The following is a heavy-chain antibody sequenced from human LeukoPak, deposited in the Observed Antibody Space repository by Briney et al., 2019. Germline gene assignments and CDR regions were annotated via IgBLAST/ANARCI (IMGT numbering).Heavy chain of an antibody. D-gene: IGHD3-22*01. V-gene: IGHV4-34*01. CDR2: INHSGST. Sequence: PSETLSLTCAVYGGSFSGYYWSWIRQPPGKGLEWIGEINHSGSTNYNPSLKSRVTISVDTSKNQFSLKLSPVTAADTAVYYCTRGSIAYYYMDVWGKGTTVTISS. J-gene: IGHJ6*03. CDR1: GGSFSGYY. CDR3: TRGSIAYYYMDV.